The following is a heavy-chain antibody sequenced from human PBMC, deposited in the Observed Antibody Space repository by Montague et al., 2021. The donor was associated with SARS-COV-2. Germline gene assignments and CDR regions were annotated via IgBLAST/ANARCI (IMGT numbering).Heavy chain of an antibody. D-gene: IGHD3-9*01. Sequence: TLSLTCTVSGGSISSGGYYWSWIRQHPGKGLEWIGYIYYSGSTYYNPSLKSRVTISVDTSKNQFSLKLSSVTAADTAVYYCARVKTPRYYDILTGYSKYYGMDVWGKGTTVTVSS. CDR3: ARVKTPRYYDILTGYSKYYGMDV. J-gene: IGHJ6*04. CDR1: GGSISSGGYY. CDR2: IYYSGST. V-gene: IGHV4-31*03.